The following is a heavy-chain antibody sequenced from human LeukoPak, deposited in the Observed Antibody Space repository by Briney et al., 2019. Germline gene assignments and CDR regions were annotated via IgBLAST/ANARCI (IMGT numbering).Heavy chain of an antibody. V-gene: IGHV3-23*01. CDR1: GFTFSSYA. D-gene: IGHD5-12*01. CDR3: AKVGGHAQRHYYYYYGMDV. J-gene: IGHJ6*02. CDR2: ISGSGGST. Sequence: AGASLRLSCAASGFTFSSYAMSWVRQAPGKGLEWVSAISGSGGSTYYADSVKGRFTISRDNSKNTLYLQMNSLRAEDTAVYYCAKVGGHAQRHYYYYYGMDVWGQGTTVTVSS.